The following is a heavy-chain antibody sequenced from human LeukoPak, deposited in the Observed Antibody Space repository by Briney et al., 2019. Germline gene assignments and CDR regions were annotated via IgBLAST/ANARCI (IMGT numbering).Heavy chain of an antibody. CDR1: GGTFSSYA. D-gene: IGHD4-17*01. Sequence: ASVKVSCKASGGTFSSYAISWVRQAPGQGLEWMGWISAYNYNTNYAQKLQGRVTMTTDTSTSTAYMELRSLRSDDTAVYYCARDRVTTVATFDYWGQGTLVTVSS. V-gene: IGHV1-18*01. J-gene: IGHJ4*02. CDR3: ARDRVTTVATFDY. CDR2: ISAYNYNT.